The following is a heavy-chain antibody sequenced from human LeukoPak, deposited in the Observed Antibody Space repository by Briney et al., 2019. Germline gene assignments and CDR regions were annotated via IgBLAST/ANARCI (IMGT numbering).Heavy chain of an antibody. J-gene: IGHJ5*02. Sequence: GGSLRLSCAASGFSFSSNPMSWVRQAPGKGLEWVSYISSSSSVIQYADSVKGRFTISRDNAKNSLYLRMNSLRDEDTAVYYCARDPQHSWFDPWGQGTLVTVSS. CDR2: ISSSSSVI. V-gene: IGHV3-48*02. CDR3: ARDPQHSWFDP. CDR1: GFSFSSNP.